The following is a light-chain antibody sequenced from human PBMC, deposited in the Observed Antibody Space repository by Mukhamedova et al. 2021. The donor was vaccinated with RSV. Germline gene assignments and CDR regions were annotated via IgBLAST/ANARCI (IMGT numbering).Light chain of an antibody. CDR2: EGN. Sequence: GTSTDVGRYNLVSWYQQHPGKAPKFIIYEGNKRPSGVSDRFSGSHSGNTASLTISGLQAEDEADYYCSSYAGSKTLVFGGVTKVT. CDR3: SSYAGSKTLV. J-gene: IGLJ3*02. V-gene: IGLV2-23*01. CDR1: STDVGRYNL.